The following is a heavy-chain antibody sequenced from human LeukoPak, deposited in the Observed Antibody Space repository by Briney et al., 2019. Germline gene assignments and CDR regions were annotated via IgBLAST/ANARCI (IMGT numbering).Heavy chain of an antibody. Sequence: GRSLRLSCAASGFTFSSYGMHWVRQAPGKGLEWVAVISYDGSNKYYADSVKGRFTISRDNSKNTLYLQMNSLRAEDTAVYYCAKDHDSSGYYRDYWGQGTLVTVPS. CDR2: ISYDGSNK. V-gene: IGHV3-30*18. D-gene: IGHD3-22*01. CDR1: GFTFSSYG. J-gene: IGHJ4*02. CDR3: AKDHDSSGYYRDY.